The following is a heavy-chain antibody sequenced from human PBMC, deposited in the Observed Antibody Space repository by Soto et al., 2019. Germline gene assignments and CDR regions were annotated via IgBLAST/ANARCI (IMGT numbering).Heavy chain of an antibody. J-gene: IGHJ4*02. D-gene: IGHD6-13*01. V-gene: IGHV1-46*01. CDR2: INPSGGST. Sequence: ASVKVSCKASGYTFTSYYIHWVRQAPGQGLEWMGIINPSGGSTSYAQKFQGRVTMTRDTSTSTVYMELSSLRSEDTAVYYCARDGIVFNGSAAAGSLFGYWGQGTLVTVSS. CDR1: GYTFTSYY. CDR3: ARDGIVFNGSAAAGSLFGY.